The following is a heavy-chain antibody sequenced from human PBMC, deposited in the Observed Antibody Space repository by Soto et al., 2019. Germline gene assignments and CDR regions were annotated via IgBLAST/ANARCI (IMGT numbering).Heavy chain of an antibody. J-gene: IGHJ6*02. V-gene: IGHV5-51*01. D-gene: IGHD1-1*01. CDR3: ARHGFKTTRYYYYGLDV. CDR1: GYIFTNYW. Sequence: GESLKISCKGSGYIFTNYWIGWVRQMPGKGLEWMGIIYPDDSDIRYGPSFQGQVTISADKSINTAYLQWSSLKASDTAIYYCARHGFKTTRYYYYGLDVWGQGTTVTVSS. CDR2: IYPDDSDI.